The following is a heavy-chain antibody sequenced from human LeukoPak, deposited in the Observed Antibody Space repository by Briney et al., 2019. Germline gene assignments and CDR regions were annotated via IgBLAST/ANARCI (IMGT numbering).Heavy chain of an antibody. V-gene: IGHV3-11*06. CDR2: ISSSANYA. D-gene: IGHD3-22*01. Sequence: GGSLRLSCAASGFRFSDFYMSWFRQAPGKGLEWISCISSSANYANYADSVKGRFTISRDNAKNSLYLEMNSLRAEDTAVYFCARDRGADNYDSSGYSDHWGQGTLVTVSS. J-gene: IGHJ4*02. CDR3: ARDRGADNYDSSGYSDH. CDR1: GFRFSDFY.